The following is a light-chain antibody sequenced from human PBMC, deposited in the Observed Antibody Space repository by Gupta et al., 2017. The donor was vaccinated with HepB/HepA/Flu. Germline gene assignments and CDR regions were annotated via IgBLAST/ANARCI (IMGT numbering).Light chain of an antibody. CDR1: QSDSSSH. CDR3: QQYGSSPHT. Sequence: VFAPSPGTLTGSPGERATLSCRASQSDSSSHLAWYQQKLGQAPRLLIYAASRRATGIPEGFSGSGSGTDFTLTISRLQPEDVAVYYCQQYGSSPHTFGGGTKLEIK. J-gene: IGKJ4*01. V-gene: IGKV3-20*01. CDR2: AAS.